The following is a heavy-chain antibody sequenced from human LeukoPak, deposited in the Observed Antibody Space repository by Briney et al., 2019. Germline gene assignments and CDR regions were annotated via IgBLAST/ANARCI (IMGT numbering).Heavy chain of an antibody. CDR1: GGTFSSYA. Sequence: SVKVSCKASGGTFSSYAISWVRQAPGQGLEWMGGIIPIFGTANYAQKLQGRVTMTTDTSTSTAYMELRSLRSDDTAVYYCAYGYCSGGSCYSFDYWGQGTLVTVSS. D-gene: IGHD2-15*01. J-gene: IGHJ4*02. V-gene: IGHV1-69*05. CDR2: IIPIFGTA. CDR3: AYGYCSGGSCYSFDY.